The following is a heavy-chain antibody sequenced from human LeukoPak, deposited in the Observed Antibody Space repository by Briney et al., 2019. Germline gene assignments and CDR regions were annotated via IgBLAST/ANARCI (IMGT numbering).Heavy chain of an antibody. J-gene: IGHJ3*02. CDR1: GGTFSSYA. CDR2: IIPIFGTA. Sequence: SSVKVSCKASGGTFSSYAISWVRQAPGQGLEWMGRIIPIFGTANYAQKFQGRVTITTDESTSTAYMELSSLRSEDTAVYYCASYCSGGSCYFNAFDIWGQGTMVTVSS. CDR3: ASYCSGGSCYFNAFDI. D-gene: IGHD2-15*01. V-gene: IGHV1-69*05.